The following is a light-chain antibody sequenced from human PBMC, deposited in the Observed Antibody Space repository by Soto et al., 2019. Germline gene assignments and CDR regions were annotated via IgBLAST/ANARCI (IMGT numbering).Light chain of an antibody. CDR2: GAS. CDR3: QQYNNWPPDRT. V-gene: IGKV3-15*01. CDR1: QSVGSN. J-gene: IGKJ1*01. Sequence: EIVMTPSPATLSVSTGERATLSCRASQSVGSNLACYQLKPGQAPRLLIYGASTRATGIPARFSGSVSGTDFTLNISSLQSEDFAMYLFQQYNNWPPDRTFGQGTKGEIK.